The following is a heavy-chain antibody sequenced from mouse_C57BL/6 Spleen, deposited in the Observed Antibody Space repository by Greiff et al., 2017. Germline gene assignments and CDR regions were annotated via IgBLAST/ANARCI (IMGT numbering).Heavy chain of an antibody. CDR2: IWSGGST. D-gene: IGHD1-1*01. V-gene: IGHV2-2*01. Sequence: QVQLKQSGPGLVQPSQSLSITCTVSGFSLTSYGVHWVRQSPGKGLEWLGVIWSGGSTDYNAAFISRLSISKDNSKSQVFFKMNSLQADDTAIYYCARESDYGSSPGYAMDYWGQGTSVTVSS. CDR1: GFSLTSYG. CDR3: ARESDYGSSPGYAMDY. J-gene: IGHJ4*01.